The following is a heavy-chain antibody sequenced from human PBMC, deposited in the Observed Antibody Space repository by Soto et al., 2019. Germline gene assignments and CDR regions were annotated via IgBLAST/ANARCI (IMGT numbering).Heavy chain of an antibody. CDR1: GGSISSYY. D-gene: IGHD3-16*02. J-gene: IGHJ6*02. V-gene: IGHV4-59*12. Sequence: PSETLSLTCTVSGGSISSYYWSWIRQPPGKGLEWIGYIYYSGSTNYNPSLKSRVTISVDTSKNQFSLKLSSVTAADTAVYYCARGLSDYYYGMDVWGQGTTVTVSS. CDR3: ARGLSDYYYGMDV. CDR2: IYYSGST.